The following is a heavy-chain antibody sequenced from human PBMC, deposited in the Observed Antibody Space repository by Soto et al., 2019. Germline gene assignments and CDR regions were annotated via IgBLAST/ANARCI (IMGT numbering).Heavy chain of an antibody. CDR1: GYTFTSYG. Sequence: ASVKVSCKASGYTFTSYGISWVRQAPGQGLEWMGWISAYNGNTNYAQKLQGRVTMTTDISTSTAYMELRSLGSDDTAVYYCARDFSSWYEGVYYYGMDVWGQGTTVTAP. D-gene: IGHD6-13*01. J-gene: IGHJ6*02. CDR3: ARDFSSWYEGVYYYGMDV. CDR2: ISAYNGNT. V-gene: IGHV1-18*01.